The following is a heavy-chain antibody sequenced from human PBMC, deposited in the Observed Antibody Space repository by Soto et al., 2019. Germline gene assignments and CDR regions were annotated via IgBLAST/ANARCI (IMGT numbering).Heavy chain of an antibody. Sequence: QITLKESGPTVVKPTQTLTLTCTFSGFSLSTTEVGVAWIRQPPGKALEWLALIYWDDDKRYSPSLKTRLTITKDTSKNQVVLRMTNMDPVDTATYYCAHRFDWYYFDYWGQGILFTVSS. CDR2: IYWDDDK. J-gene: IGHJ4*02. CDR3: AHRFDWYYFDY. CDR1: GFSLSTTEVG. V-gene: IGHV2-5*02. D-gene: IGHD3-9*01.